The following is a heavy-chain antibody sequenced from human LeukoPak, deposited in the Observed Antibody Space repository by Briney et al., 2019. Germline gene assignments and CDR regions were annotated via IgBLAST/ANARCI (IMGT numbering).Heavy chain of an antibody. V-gene: IGHV1-8*01. CDR2: INPNSGNT. CDR1: GYTFTSCD. CDR3: ARGQSSSGYWFDP. D-gene: IGHD3-22*01. Sequence: ASVKVSYKASGYTFTSCDIHWVRQATGQGLEWMGWINPNSGNTGYSQNFQGRFSLTRSNSISTVYMELSSLRSEDTAVYYCARGQSSSGYWFDPWGQGTLVIVSS. J-gene: IGHJ5*02.